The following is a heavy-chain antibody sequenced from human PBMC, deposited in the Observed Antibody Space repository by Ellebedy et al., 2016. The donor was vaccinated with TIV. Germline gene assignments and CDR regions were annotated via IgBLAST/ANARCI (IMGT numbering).Heavy chain of an antibody. CDR2: IIPIFGTA. CDR3: AREGPAAIEGNWFDP. Sequence: SVKVSXKASGGTFSSYAISWVRQAPGQGLEWMGGIIPIFGTANYAQKFQGRVTITADESTSTAYMELSSLRSEDTAVYYCAREGPAAIEGNWFDPWGQGTLVTVSS. CDR1: GGTFSSYA. D-gene: IGHD2-2*02. V-gene: IGHV1-69*13. J-gene: IGHJ5*02.